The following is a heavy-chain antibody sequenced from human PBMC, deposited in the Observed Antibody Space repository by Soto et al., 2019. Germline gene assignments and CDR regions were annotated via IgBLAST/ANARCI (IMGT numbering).Heavy chain of an antibody. Sequence: PSETLSLTCAVSGGSISSSNWWSWVRQPPGKGLEWIGEIYHSGSTNYNPSLKSRVTISVDKSKNQFSLKLSSVTAADTAVYYCARVVTFGGVIATDQRLYGMDVWGQGTTVTVSS. V-gene: IGHV4-4*02. CDR3: ARVVTFGGVIATDQRLYGMDV. J-gene: IGHJ6*02. CDR1: GGSISSSNW. CDR2: IYHSGST. D-gene: IGHD3-16*02.